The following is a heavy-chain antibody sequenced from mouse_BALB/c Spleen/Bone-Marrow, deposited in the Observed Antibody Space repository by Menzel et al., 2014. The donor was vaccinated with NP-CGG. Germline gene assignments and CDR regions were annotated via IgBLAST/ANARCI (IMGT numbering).Heavy chain of an antibody. CDR1: GFTFSSFG. CDR2: ISRGSSTI. CDR3: VRSGSSSGYFDY. D-gene: IGHD1-1*01. V-gene: IGHV5-17*02. Sequence: DVKLVESGGGLVQPGGSRKLSCAASGFTFSSFGMHWVRQAPEKGLEWVAYISRGSSTIYYGDTVMGRFTISRDNPKNTLFLQMTSLRSEDTSTYYCVRSGSSSGYFDYWGQGTTLTVSS. J-gene: IGHJ2*01.